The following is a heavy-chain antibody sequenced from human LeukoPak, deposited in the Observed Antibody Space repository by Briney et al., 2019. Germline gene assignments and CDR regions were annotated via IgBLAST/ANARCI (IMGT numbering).Heavy chain of an antibody. Sequence: ASVKVSCKASGYTFTSYGINWVRQAPGQGLEWMGWISVYNGNTKYAQKVQGRVTMTTDTSTSTAYMELRSLRSDDTAVYYCARRQHVYSSSWTYYGMDVWGQGTTVTVSS. CDR1: GYTFTSYG. J-gene: IGHJ6*02. CDR3: ARRQHVYSSSWTYYGMDV. D-gene: IGHD6-13*01. CDR2: ISVYNGNT. V-gene: IGHV1-18*01.